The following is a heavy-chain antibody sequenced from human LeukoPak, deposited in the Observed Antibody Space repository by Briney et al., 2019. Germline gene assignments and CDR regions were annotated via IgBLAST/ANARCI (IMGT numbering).Heavy chain of an antibody. CDR3: ARAPLYCSSTSCYIPYYYGMDV. CDR1: GYTFTSYG. J-gene: IGHJ6*02. CDR2: ISAYKGNT. Sequence: GASVKVSCKASGYTFTSYGISWVRQPPGQGLEWMGWISAYKGNTNYAQKLQGRVTMTTDTSTSTAYMELRSLRSDDTAVYYCARAPLYCSSTSCYIPYYYGMDVWGQGTTVTVSS. D-gene: IGHD2-2*02. V-gene: IGHV1-18*01.